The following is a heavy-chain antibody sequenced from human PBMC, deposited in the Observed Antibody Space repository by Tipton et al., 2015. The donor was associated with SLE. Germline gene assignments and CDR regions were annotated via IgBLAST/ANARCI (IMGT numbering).Heavy chain of an antibody. CDR1: GFTFSSYA. D-gene: IGHD3-10*01. CDR2: ISYDGSNK. J-gene: IGHJ4*02. Sequence: SLRLSCAASGFTFSSYAMHWVRQAPGKGLEWVAIISYDGSNKYYADPVKGRFTISRDNSKNTLYLQMNSLRAEDTAVYYCAKDQDYYGSGTFFDYWGQGTLVTVSS. CDR3: AKDQDYYGSGTFFDY. V-gene: IGHV3-30-3*01.